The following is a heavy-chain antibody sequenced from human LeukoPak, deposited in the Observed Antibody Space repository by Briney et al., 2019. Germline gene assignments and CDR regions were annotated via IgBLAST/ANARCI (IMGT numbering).Heavy chain of an antibody. J-gene: IGHJ4*02. CDR2: ISNNGDAT. CDR3: ARGYVPRGVHFDY. Sequence: GGSLRLSCAASGFTFNSYSIHWVRQAPGKGLEYVSGISNNGDATYYINSVKGRFIISRDNSKNTLYLQMGSLRAEDMAVYYCARGYVPRGVHFDYWGRGTLVTVSS. CDR1: GFTFNSYS. V-gene: IGHV3-64*01. D-gene: IGHD3-10*01.